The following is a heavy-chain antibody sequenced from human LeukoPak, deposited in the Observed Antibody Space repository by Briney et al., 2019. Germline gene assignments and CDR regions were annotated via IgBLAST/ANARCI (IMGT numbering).Heavy chain of an antibody. D-gene: IGHD1-20*01. CDR2: IYSGGST. CDR3: ASGITGTNNWFDP. J-gene: IGHJ5*02. V-gene: IGHV3-66*02. Sequence: GGSLRLSCAASGFTVSSNYMTWVRQAPGKGLEWVSVIYSGGSTYYADSVKGRFTISKDNSKNTLYLQMNSLRAEDTAVYYCASGITGTNNWFDPWGQGTLVTVSS. CDR1: GFTVSSNY.